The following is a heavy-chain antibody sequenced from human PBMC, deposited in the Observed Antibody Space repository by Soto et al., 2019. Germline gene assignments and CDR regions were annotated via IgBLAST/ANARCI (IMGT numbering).Heavy chain of an antibody. J-gene: IGHJ3*02. CDR2: ISYDGRDK. D-gene: IGHD5-12*01. CDR3: AKERRYSFDAFDI. CDR1: GFYFNFFG. Sequence: QEQLVESGGGVVQAGRSLRLSCAASGFYFNFFGMHWVRQAPGKGLEWVAVISYDGRDKYYADSVKGRFTMSRDNSKNMVYLEMSSLRPEDTSVYYCAKERRYSFDAFDIWGHGTMVTVSS. V-gene: IGHV3-30*18.